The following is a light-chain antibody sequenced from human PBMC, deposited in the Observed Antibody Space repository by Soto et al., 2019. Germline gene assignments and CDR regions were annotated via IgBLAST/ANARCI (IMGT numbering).Light chain of an antibody. CDR2: HAS. CDR1: QSMSDW. J-gene: IGKJ1*01. CDR3: QQYNSYS. V-gene: IGKV1-5*02. Sequence: DLQMTQSPSPLPASVGGSVTIICRASQSMSDWLAWYQQEPVTAPKVLIKHASSLQSGVPSRFSGSGSGTEFTLTISSLQPDDFATCYCQQYNSYSFGQGTKVDIK.